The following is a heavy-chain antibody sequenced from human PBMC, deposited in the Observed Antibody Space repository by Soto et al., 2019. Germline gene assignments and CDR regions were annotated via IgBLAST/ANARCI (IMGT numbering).Heavy chain of an antibody. Sequence: QVQLVQSGAEVKKPGSSVKVSCKASGGTFSSYAISWVRQAPGQGLEWMGGIIPIFGTANYAQKFQGRVTITADESTSTAYMELSSLRSEDTAVYYCASKELGDCSSTSCYRGGREDYYYGMDVWGQGTTVTVSS. D-gene: IGHD2-2*01. J-gene: IGHJ6*02. CDR1: GGTFSSYA. CDR2: IIPIFGTA. CDR3: ASKELGDCSSTSCYRGGREDYYYGMDV. V-gene: IGHV1-69*01.